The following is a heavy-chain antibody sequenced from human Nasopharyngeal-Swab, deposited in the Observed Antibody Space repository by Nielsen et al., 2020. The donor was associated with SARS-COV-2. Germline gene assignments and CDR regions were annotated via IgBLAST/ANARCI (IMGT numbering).Heavy chain of an antibody. CDR3: ARRTRYSNYAYYYMDV. CDR2: IYHSGST. CDR1: GYSISSGYY. J-gene: IGHJ6*03. V-gene: IGHV4-38-2*01. Sequence: SETLSLTCAVSGYSISSGYYWGWIRQPPGKGLEWIGSIYHSGSTYYNPSLKGRVTISVDTSKNQFSLKLSSVTAADTAVYYCARRTRYSNYAYYYMDVWGKGTTVTVSS. D-gene: IGHD4-11*01.